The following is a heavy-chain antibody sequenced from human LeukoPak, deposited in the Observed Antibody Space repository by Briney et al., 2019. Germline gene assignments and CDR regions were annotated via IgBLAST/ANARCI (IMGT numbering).Heavy chain of an antibody. CDR2: ICNSGST. D-gene: IGHD3-10*01. J-gene: IGHJ6*03. Sequence: SETLSLTCTVSGGSISSGSYYWRWIPQPAGEGLGWFARICNSGSTSYNPCLKSRGTISVDTSKNPFSLKLSSVTAADTAVYYCARGTMVRGTPYYYYYMDVWGKGTTVTVSS. V-gene: IGHV4-61*02. CDR1: GGSISSGSYY. CDR3: ARGTMVRGTPYYYYYMDV.